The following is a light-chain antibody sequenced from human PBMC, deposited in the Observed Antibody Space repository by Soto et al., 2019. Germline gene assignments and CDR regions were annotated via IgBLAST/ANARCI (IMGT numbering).Light chain of an antibody. CDR1: QSVSSSY. CDR2: GAS. J-gene: IGKJ4*01. Sequence: EIVLTQSPGTLSLSPGERATLSCRASQSVSSSYLAWYQQKPGQAPRLLIYGASSRATGIPDRFSGSGSGTDFTLTISRLEPDDFAVYYCQQYGSSWLTFGGGTKVEIK. CDR3: QQYGSSWLT. V-gene: IGKV3-20*01.